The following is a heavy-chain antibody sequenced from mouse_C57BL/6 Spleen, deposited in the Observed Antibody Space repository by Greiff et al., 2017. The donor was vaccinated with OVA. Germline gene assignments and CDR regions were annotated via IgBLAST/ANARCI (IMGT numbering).Heavy chain of an antibody. J-gene: IGHJ3*01. D-gene: IGHD1-1*01. CDR2: INPNNGGT. V-gene: IGHV1-18*01. Sequence: VQLQQSGPELVKPGASVKIPCKASGYTFTDYNMHWVKQSHGQSLEWIGDINPNNGGTIYNQKFKGKATLTVDKSSSTAYMELRSLTSEDTAVYYCARSGYYGSSLAWFAYWGQGTLVTVSA. CDR3: ARSGYYGSSLAWFAY. CDR1: GYTFTDYN.